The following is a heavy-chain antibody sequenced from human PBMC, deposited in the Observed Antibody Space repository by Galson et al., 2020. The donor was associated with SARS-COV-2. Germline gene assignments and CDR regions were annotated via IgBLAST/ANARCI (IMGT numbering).Heavy chain of an antibody. Sequence: TGGSLRLSCAASGFTFSSYGMHWVRQAPAKELEWVAVISYAGSNKYYADSVKGRFTISRDNSKNTLYLQMNSLRAEDTAVYYCAKDGGNDYGDYEAVAFDIWCQGTMVTVSS. J-gene: IGHJ3*02. CDR3: AKDGGNDYGDYEAVAFDI. V-gene: IGHV3-30*18. CDR1: GFTFSSYG. CDR2: ISYAGSNK. D-gene: IGHD4-17*01.